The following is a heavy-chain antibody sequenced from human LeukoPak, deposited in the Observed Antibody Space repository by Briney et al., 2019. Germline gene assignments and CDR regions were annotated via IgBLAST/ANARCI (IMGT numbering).Heavy chain of an antibody. V-gene: IGHV4-61*08. J-gene: IGHJ5*02. CDR3: ARSGGYWFDP. CDR2: MYYSGST. D-gene: IGHD1-26*01. CDR1: GGSISSGDYY. Sequence: SETLSLTCTVSGGSISSGDYYWSWIRQPPGKGLEWIGYMYYSGSTNYDPSLKSRVTISVDTSKNQFSLKLSSVTAADTAVYYCARSGGYWFDPWGQGTLVTVSS.